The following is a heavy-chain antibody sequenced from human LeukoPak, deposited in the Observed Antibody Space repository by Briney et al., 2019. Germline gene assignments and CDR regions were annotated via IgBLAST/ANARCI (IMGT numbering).Heavy chain of an antibody. V-gene: IGHV1-69*13. CDR2: IIPIFGTA. J-gene: IGHJ3*02. Sequence: SVKVSCKASGGTFSSYAISRVRQAPGQGLEWMGGIIPIFGTANYAQKFQGRVTITADESTGTAYMELSSLRSEDTAVYYCARGRGDLTKDAFDIWGQGTMVTVS. CDR3: ARGRGDLTKDAFDI. D-gene: IGHD1/OR15-1a*01. CDR1: GGTFSSYA.